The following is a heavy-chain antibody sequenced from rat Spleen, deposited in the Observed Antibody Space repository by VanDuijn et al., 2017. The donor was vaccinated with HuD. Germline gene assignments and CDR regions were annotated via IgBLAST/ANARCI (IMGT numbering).Heavy chain of an antibody. V-gene: IGHV5-25*01. Sequence: EVQLVESGGGLVQPGRSMKLSCAASGFTFSNYYMAWVRQAPTKGLEWVASISTGGGNTYYRDSVKGRFTISRDNAKSTLYLQMDSLRSEDTATYYCARHPNYGGYKDVMDAWGQGASVTVSS. D-gene: IGHD1-11*01. CDR2: ISTGGGNT. CDR1: GFTFSNYY. CDR3: ARHPNYGGYKDVMDA. J-gene: IGHJ4*01.